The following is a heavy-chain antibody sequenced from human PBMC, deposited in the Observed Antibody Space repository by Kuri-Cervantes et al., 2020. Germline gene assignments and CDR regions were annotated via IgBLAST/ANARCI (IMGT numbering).Heavy chain of an antibody. J-gene: IGHJ3*02. V-gene: IGHV1-18*01. CDR3: ARGSSTPRDHNAAFDI. CDR2: ISTYNGDT. Sequence: ASVKVSCKASGYPFITYGISWVRQAPGQGLEWMGWISTYNGDTNYAQKLQGRFTMTTDTSTSTAYMELRSLRSEDTAVYYCARGSSTPRDHNAAFDIWGQGTMVTVSS. CDR1: GYPFITYG. D-gene: IGHD1-26*01.